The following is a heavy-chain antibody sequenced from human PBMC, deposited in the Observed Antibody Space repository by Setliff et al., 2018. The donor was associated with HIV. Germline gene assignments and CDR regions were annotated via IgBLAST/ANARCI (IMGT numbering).Heavy chain of an antibody. CDR1: GGSISSGSYY. V-gene: IGHV4-61*09. CDR2: IYTSGST. Sequence: SETLSLTCTVSGGSISSGSYYWSWIRQPAGKGLEWIGHIYTSGSTNYNPSLKSRVTISVDTSKNQFSLKLSSVTAADTAVYYCARDYSGWYYFDCWGQGTLVTVSS. J-gene: IGHJ4*02. CDR3: ARDYSGWYYFDC. D-gene: IGHD6-19*01.